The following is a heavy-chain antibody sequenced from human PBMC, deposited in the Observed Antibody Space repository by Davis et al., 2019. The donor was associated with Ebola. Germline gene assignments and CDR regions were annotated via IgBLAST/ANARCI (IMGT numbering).Heavy chain of an antibody. CDR3: ARGSGYDFWNTRHYYYMDV. CDR2: IDPSDSYT. J-gene: IGHJ6*03. Sequence: PGGSLRLSCKGSGYSFTSYWISWVRQMPGKGLEWMGRIDPSDSYTNYSPSFQGHVTISADKSISTAYLQWSSLKASDTAMYYCARGSGYDFWNTRHYYYMDVWGKGTTVTVSS. D-gene: IGHD3-3*01. V-gene: IGHV5-10-1*01. CDR1: GYSFTSYW.